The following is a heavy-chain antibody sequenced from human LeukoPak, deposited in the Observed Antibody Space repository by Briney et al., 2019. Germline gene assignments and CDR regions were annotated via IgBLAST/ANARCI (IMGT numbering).Heavy chain of an antibody. D-gene: IGHD3-22*01. CDR1: GFTFSSYA. Sequence: GGSLRLSCAASGFTFSSYAMHWVRQAPGKGLEWVAVISYDGSNKYYADSVKGRFTISRDNSKNTLYLQMNSLRAEDTAVYYCARGRLIVGNNWFDPWGQGTLVTVSS. CDR2: ISYDGSNK. J-gene: IGHJ5*02. V-gene: IGHV3-30*14. CDR3: ARGRLIVGNNWFDP.